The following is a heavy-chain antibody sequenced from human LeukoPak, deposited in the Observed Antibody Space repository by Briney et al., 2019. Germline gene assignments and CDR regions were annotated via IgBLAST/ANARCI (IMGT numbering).Heavy chain of an antibody. CDR1: GGSISSYY. V-gene: IGHV4-59*01. J-gene: IGHJ3*02. D-gene: IGHD3-3*01. Sequence: SETLSLTCTVSGGSISSYYWSWIRQPPGKGLEWIGYIYYSGSTNYNPSLKSRVTISVDTSKNQFSLKLSSVTAADTAVYYCARDLRGDFWRGGGGNAFDIWGQGTMVTVSS. CDR3: ARDLRGDFWRGGGGNAFDI. CDR2: IYYSGST.